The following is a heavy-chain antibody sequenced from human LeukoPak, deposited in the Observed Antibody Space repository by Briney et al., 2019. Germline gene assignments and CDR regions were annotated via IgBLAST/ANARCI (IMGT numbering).Heavy chain of an antibody. CDR3: ARDNYSYGYSGYYYYYYMDV. Sequence: PGGSLRLSCAASGFTFSDYYMSWIRQAPGKGLEWVSYISSSGSTIYYADSVKGRFTISRDNAKNSLYLQMNSLRAEDTAVYYCARDNYSYGYSGYYYYYYMDVWGKGTTVTVSS. D-gene: IGHD5-18*01. V-gene: IGHV3-11*04. CDR2: ISSSGSTI. CDR1: GFTFSDYY. J-gene: IGHJ6*03.